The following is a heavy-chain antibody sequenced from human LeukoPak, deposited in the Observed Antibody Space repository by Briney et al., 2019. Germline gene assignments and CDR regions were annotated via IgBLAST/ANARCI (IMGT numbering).Heavy chain of an antibody. CDR2: ISYDGSNK. Sequence: PGGSLRLSCAASGFTFSSYAMHWVRQAPGKGLEWVAVISYDGSNKYYADSVKGRFTISRDNSKNTLYLQMNSLRAEDTAVFYCAKVIAAAGKDGAFDIWAQGTTVTVSS. CDR1: GFTFSSYA. CDR3: AKVIAAAGKDGAFDI. V-gene: IGHV3-30-3*01. J-gene: IGHJ3*02. D-gene: IGHD6-13*01.